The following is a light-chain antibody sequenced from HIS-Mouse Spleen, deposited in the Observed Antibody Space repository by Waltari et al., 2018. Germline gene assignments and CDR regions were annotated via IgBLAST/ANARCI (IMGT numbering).Light chain of an antibody. V-gene: IGLV2-23*01. J-gene: IGLJ2*01. Sequence: QSALTHPASVPGAPGQSIPIPCTATSSDVGSYNLVSWYQQHPGKAPKLMIYEGSKRPSGVSTRFSGSKSGNTASLTISGLQAEDEADYYCCSYAGSSTLVFGGGTKLTVL. CDR2: EGS. CDR3: CSYAGSSTLV. CDR1: SSDVGSYNL.